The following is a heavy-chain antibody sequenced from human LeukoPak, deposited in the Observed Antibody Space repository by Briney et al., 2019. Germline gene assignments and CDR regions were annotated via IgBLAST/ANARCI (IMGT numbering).Heavy chain of an antibody. Sequence: GGSLRLSCAASGFTVSSNYMSWVRQAPGKGLEWVSVIYSGGSTYYADYVKGRFTISRDNSKNTLYLQMNSLRAEDTAVYYCARPSSGYSSSWYILDYWGQGTLVTVSS. CDR2: IYSGGST. D-gene: IGHD6-13*01. CDR1: GFTVSSNY. CDR3: ARPSSGYSSSWYILDY. J-gene: IGHJ4*02. V-gene: IGHV3-66*04.